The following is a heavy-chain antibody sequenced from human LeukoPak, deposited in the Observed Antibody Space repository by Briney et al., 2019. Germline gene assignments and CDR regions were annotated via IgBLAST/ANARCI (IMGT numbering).Heavy chain of an antibody. CDR3: ARARGGGSGIDYYYYYGMDV. Sequence: SETLSLTCTVSGGSISSYYWSWIRQPPGKGLEWIGYIYYSGSTNYNPSLKSRVTISVDTSKNQFSLQLNSVTPEDTAVYYCARARGGGSGIDYYYYYGMDVWGQGTTVTVSS. V-gene: IGHV4-59*12. CDR2: IYYSGST. J-gene: IGHJ6*02. CDR1: GGSISSYY. D-gene: IGHD3-10*01.